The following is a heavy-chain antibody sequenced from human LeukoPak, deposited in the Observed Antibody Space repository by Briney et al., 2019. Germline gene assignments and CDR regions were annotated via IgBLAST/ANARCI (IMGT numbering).Heavy chain of an antibody. J-gene: IGHJ3*02. CDR3: ARQWYVNSRFADAFDI. CDR2: IYPGDSDT. D-gene: IGHD2-15*01. Sequence: GESLKISCKGSGYSFTSYWIGWVRQMPGKGLEWMGIIYPGDSDTRYSPSFQGQVTISADKSISTAYLQRSSLKASDTATYYCARQWYVNSRFADAFDIWGQGTMVTVSS. V-gene: IGHV5-51*01. CDR1: GYSFTSYW.